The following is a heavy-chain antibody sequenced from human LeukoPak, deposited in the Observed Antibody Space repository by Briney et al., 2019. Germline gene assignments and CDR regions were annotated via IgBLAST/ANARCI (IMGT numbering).Heavy chain of an antibody. D-gene: IGHD3-3*01. V-gene: IGHV3-21*01. J-gene: IGHJ4*02. CDR1: GFTFSSYS. Sequence: PGGSLRLSCAASGFTFSSYSMNWVRQAPGKGLEWVSSISSSSSYIYYADSVKGRFTISRDNAKNSLYLQMNSLRAEDTAVYYCAREYYDFWSGYRFDYWGQGTLVTVSS. CDR2: ISSSSSYI. CDR3: AREYYDFWSGYRFDY.